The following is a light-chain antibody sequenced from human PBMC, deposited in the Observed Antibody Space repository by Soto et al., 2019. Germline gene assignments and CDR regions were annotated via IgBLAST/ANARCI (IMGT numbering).Light chain of an antibody. V-gene: IGKV1-39*01. CDR3: HQTYANPWT. CDR1: QIISTY. J-gene: IGKJ1*01. CDR2: AAS. Sequence: DIQMTQSPSSLSASVGDRVSITCRASQIISTYLNWYQQKPGMAPKVLIYAASRLQSGIPSRFSGSGSGTDFTLTISSLQPEDFATYYCHQTYANPWTFGHGTKVEIK.